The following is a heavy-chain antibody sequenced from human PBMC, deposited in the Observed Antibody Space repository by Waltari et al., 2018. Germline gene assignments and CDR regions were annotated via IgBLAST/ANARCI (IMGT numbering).Heavy chain of an antibody. D-gene: IGHD3-3*01. J-gene: IGHJ6*02. Sequence: QVQLQQWGAGLLKPSETLSLTCAVYGGSFSGYYWSWIRQPPGKGLEWSGEINHSGSTNYNPSLKSRVTISVDTSKNQFSLKLSSVTAADTAVYYCARGLPTLRFLEWSTPTGGMDVWGQGTTVTVSS. CDR2: INHSGST. CDR3: ARGLPTLRFLEWSTPTGGMDV. CDR1: GGSFSGYY. V-gene: IGHV4-34*01.